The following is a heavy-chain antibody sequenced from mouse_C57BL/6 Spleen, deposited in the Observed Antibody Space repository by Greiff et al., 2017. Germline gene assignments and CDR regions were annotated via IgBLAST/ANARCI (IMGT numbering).Heavy chain of an antibody. Sequence: EVQLQQSGPELVKPGASVKMSCKASGYTFTDYNMHWVKQSHGKSLEWIGYINPNNGGTSYNQKFKGKATLTVNKSSRTAYMELRSLTSEDSAVYYCARGGHYDGYYGGYFDVWGTGTTVTVSS. CDR2: INPNNGGT. CDR1: GYTFTDYN. CDR3: ARGGHYDGYYGGYFDV. J-gene: IGHJ1*03. V-gene: IGHV1-22*01. D-gene: IGHD2-3*01.